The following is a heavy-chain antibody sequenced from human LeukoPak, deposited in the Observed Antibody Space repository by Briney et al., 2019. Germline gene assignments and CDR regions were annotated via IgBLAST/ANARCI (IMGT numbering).Heavy chain of an antibody. J-gene: IGHJ4*02. V-gene: IGHV3-30-3*01. Sequence: GGSLRLSCAASGFTFSSYAMYWVRQAPDKGLEWVAVISYDGSNKYYADSVKGRFTISRDNSKNTLYLQMNSLRAEDTAVYYCAREGDYYDSSGSNGYFDYWGQGTLVTVSS. D-gene: IGHD3-22*01. CDR3: AREGDYYDSSGSNGYFDY. CDR2: ISYDGSNK. CDR1: GFTFSSYA.